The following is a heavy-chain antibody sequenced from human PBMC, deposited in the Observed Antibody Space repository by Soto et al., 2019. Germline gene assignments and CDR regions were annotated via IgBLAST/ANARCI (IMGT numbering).Heavy chain of an antibody. D-gene: IGHD2-21*02. V-gene: IGHV3-30*18. CDR1: GFTFSSYG. Sequence: QVQLVESGGGVVQPGRSLRLSCAASGFTFSSYGMHWVRQAPVKGLEWVAVISYDGSNKYYADSVKGRFTISRDNSKNTLYLQMNSLRAEDTAVYYCAKERVVVTATPDFDYWGQGTLVTVSS. J-gene: IGHJ4*02. CDR2: ISYDGSNK. CDR3: AKERVVVTATPDFDY.